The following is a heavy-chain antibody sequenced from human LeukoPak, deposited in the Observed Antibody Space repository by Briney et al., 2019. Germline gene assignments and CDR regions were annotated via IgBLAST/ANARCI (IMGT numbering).Heavy chain of an antibody. CDR2: INHSGST. CDR1: GGSFSGYY. J-gene: IGHJ4*02. CDR3: ARGPHSIAAAGTVDY. Sequence: PSETLSLTCAVYGGSFSGYYWSWIRQPPGKGLEWIGEINHSGSTNYNPSLKSRVTISVDTSKNQFSLKLSSVTAADTAVYYRARGPHSIAAAGTVDYWGQGTLVTVSS. D-gene: IGHD6-13*01. V-gene: IGHV4-34*01.